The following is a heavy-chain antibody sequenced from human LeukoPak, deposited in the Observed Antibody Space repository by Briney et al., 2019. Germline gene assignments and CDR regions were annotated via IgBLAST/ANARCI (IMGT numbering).Heavy chain of an antibody. J-gene: IGHJ4*02. CDR2: ISAYNGNT. D-gene: IGHD3-3*01. V-gene: IGHV1-18*01. Sequence: ASVKVSCKASGYTFTSYGISWVRQAPGQGLEWMGWISAYNGNTNYAQKLQGRVTMTTDTSTSTACMELRSLRSDDTAVYYCARADFWSGYYDYWGQGTLVTVSS. CDR3: ARADFWSGYYDY. CDR1: GYTFTSYG.